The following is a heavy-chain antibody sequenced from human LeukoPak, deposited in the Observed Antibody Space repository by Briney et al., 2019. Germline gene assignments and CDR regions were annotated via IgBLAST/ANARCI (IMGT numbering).Heavy chain of an antibody. CDR1: GGTFSSFA. V-gene: IGHV1-69*13. Sequence: GASVKVSCKTSGGTFSSFAIAWVRQAPGQGLEWMAGIIPIFARTNYAQEFQGRVSLTADESTSTVYMELSSLRYDDTAVYYCARGPPLTYDHTPEGYYHYYMDVWGEGTTVTISS. D-gene: IGHD1-14*01. CDR3: ARGPPLTYDHTPEGYYHYYMDV. J-gene: IGHJ6*03. CDR2: IIPIFART.